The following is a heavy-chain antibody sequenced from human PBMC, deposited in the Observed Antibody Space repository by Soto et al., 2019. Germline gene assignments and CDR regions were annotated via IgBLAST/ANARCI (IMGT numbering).Heavy chain of an antibody. D-gene: IGHD3-22*01. J-gene: IGHJ4*02. Sequence: TVAEGNSVSISYCRVLKRQPPGKGLEWIGSIYYSGSTYYNPSLKSRVTISVDTSKNQFSLKLTSVTAADTAVYYCATGIAAEYYYDGSGYYSDDYWGQGTLVTVSS. CDR3: ATGIAAEYYYDGSGYYSDDY. V-gene: IGHV4-39*01. CDR2: IYYSGST. CDR1: EGNSVSISYC.